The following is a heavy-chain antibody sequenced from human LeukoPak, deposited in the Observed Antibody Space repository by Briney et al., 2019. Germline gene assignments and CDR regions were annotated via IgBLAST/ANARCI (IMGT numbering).Heavy chain of an antibody. Sequence: KPGGSLRLSCAASGFTFRSYSMTWVRQAPGKGLEWVSCISRGSDYIYYADSVKGRFTISRDNAKNSLYLQMDSLRADDTAVYYCVRGWVSSDISLNWGQGVLVTVSS. CDR3: VRGWVSSDISLN. V-gene: IGHV3-21*01. CDR2: ISRGSDYI. CDR1: GFTFRSYS. D-gene: IGHD6-6*01. J-gene: IGHJ4*02.